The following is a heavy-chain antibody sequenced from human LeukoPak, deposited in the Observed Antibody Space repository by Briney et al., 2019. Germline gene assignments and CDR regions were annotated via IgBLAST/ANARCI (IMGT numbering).Heavy chain of an antibody. CDR2: INPSGGSI. V-gene: IGHV1-46*01. D-gene: IGHD6-19*01. J-gene: IGHJ4*02. CDR1: GYTFSSYY. Sequence: ASVKVSCKASGYTFSSYYMYCVRHAPGQGLECVVIINPSGGSISYAQKFQGRVTMTRDTSTSTVYMELSSLRSVDTAVYYCARDWAIAVAGNPKDQWGQGTLVTVSS. CDR3: ARDWAIAVAGNPKDQ.